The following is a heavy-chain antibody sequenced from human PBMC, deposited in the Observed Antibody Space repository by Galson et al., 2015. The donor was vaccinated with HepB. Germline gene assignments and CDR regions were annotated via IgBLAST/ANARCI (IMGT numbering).Heavy chain of an antibody. J-gene: IGHJ4*02. CDR2: INSDGSST. CDR3: AKVFPEKTDGWYRQALYYFNS. D-gene: IGHD6-19*01. V-gene: IGHV3-74*01. Sequence: SLRLSCAASGFTFSSYWMHWVRQAPGKGLVWVSRINSDGSSTSYADSVKGRFTISRDNAKNTLYLQMNSLRAEDTAVYYCAKVFPEKTDGWYRQALYYFNSWGQGTRVTVSS. CDR1: GFTFSSYW.